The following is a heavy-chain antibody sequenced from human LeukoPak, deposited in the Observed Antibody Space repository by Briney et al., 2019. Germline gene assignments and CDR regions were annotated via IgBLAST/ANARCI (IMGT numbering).Heavy chain of an antibody. CDR2: IRYDGSNK. V-gene: IGHV3-30*02. J-gene: IGHJ6*03. D-gene: IGHD2-15*01. CDR1: GFTFSSYG. Sequence: GGSLRLSCAASGFTFSSYGMHWVRQAPGKGLEWVAFIRYDGSNKYYADSVKGRFTISRDNSKNTLYLQMNSLRAEDTAVYYCAKGTLGYCSGGSCLMDVWGKGTTVTVSS. CDR3: AKGTLGYCSGGSCLMDV.